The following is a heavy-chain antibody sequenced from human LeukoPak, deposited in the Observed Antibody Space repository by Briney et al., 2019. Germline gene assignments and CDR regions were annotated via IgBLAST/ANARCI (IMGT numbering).Heavy chain of an antibody. CDR1: GDSVSSNSAT. D-gene: IGHD2-2*01. CDR3: ARARFYCSSTSCLPFDY. V-gene: IGHV6-1*01. J-gene: IGHJ4*02. Sequence: SQTLSLTCAISGDSVSSNSATWNWIRQSPSRGLEWLGRTYYRSKWYNDYAVSVNSRMTINIDTSKNQFSLQLNSVTPEDTAVYYCARARFYCSSTSCLPFDYWGQGILVTVSS. CDR2: TYYRSKWYN.